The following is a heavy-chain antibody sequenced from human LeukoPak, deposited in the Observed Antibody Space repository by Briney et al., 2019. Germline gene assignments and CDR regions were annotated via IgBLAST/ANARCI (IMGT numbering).Heavy chain of an antibody. CDR3: AREPLVVVPAAAVYYYGMDV. J-gene: IGHJ6*04. V-gene: IGHV4-30-4*01. D-gene: IGHD2-2*01. CDR2: IYYSGST. CDR1: GGSISSGDYY. Sequence: PSETLSLTCTVSGGSISSGDYYWSWIRQPPGKGLKWIGYIYYSGSTYYNPSLKSRVTISVDTSKNQFSLKLSSVTAADTAVYYCAREPLVVVPAAAVYYYGMDVWGKGTTVTVSS.